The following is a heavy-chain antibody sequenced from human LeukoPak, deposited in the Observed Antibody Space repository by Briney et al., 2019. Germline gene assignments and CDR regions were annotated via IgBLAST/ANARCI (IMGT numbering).Heavy chain of an antibody. V-gene: IGHV4-39*01. D-gene: IGHD4-23*01. CDR1: AGSISSISYY. J-gene: IGHJ4*02. CDR2: ISESGNT. CDR3: ARQGDGGRAYDH. Sequence: SETLSLTCTVSAGSISSISYYWGWIRQPPGTGLEWIGTISESGNTYYNPSLRSRVTLSEDPSKNHLSLKLTSVTAADTAVYYCARQGDGGRAYDHWGQGTLVTVSS.